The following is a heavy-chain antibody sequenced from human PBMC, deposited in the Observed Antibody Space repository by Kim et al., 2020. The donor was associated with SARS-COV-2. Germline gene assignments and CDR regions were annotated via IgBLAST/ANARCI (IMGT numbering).Heavy chain of an antibody. V-gene: IGHV3-30-3*01. Sequence: GGSLRLSCAASGFTFSSYAMHWVRQAPGKGLEWVAVISYDGSNKYYADSVKGRFTISRDNSKNTLYLQMNSLRAEDTAVYYCARTGSGWYVGYFQHWGQG. CDR2: ISYDGSNK. CDR1: GFTFSSYA. D-gene: IGHD6-19*01. J-gene: IGHJ1*01. CDR3: ARTGSGWYVGYFQH.